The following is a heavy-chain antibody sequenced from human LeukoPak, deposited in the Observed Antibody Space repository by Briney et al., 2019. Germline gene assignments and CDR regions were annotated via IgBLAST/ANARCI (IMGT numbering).Heavy chain of an antibody. CDR3: ARHSTDYYDSSGYYSSWFDP. Sequence: SETLSLTCTVSGGSIRSYYWGWIRQSPGKGLEWIGYIYYSGSTNYNPSLKSRVTISVDTSKNQFSLKLSSVTAADTAVYYCARHSTDYYDSSGYYSSWFDPWGQGTLVTVSS. J-gene: IGHJ5*02. D-gene: IGHD3-22*01. CDR2: IYYSGST. V-gene: IGHV4-59*08. CDR1: GGSIRSYY.